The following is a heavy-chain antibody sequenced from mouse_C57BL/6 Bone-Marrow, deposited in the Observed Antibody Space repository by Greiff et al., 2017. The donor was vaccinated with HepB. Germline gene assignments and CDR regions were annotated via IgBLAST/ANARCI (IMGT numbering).Heavy chain of an antibody. Sequence: VKLQQSGAELVKPGASVKVSCKASGYTFTSYWMHWVKQRPGQGLEWIGRIHPSDSDTNYNQKFKGKATLTVDKSSSTAYMQLSSLTSEDSAVYYCAIYYYGSGFAYWGQGTLVTVSA. D-gene: IGHD1-1*01. J-gene: IGHJ3*01. CDR2: IHPSDSDT. CDR3: AIYYYGSGFAY. CDR1: GYTFTSYW. V-gene: IGHV1-74*01.